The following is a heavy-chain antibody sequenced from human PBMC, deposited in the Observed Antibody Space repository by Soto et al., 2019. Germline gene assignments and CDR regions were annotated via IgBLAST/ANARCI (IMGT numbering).Heavy chain of an antibody. D-gene: IGHD4-17*01. V-gene: IGHV1-69*12. CDR1: GGTFSNYA. CDR2: IIPIFGTA. J-gene: IGHJ6*02. CDR3: ATHHDYGGNYYYYGMDV. Sequence: QVQLVQSGAEVKKPGFSVKVSCKASGGTFSNYAISWVRQAPGQGLEWMGGIIPIFGTANYAQKFQGRVTITADESTSTAYMELSSLRSEDTAVYYCATHHDYGGNYYYYGMDVWGQGTTVTVSS.